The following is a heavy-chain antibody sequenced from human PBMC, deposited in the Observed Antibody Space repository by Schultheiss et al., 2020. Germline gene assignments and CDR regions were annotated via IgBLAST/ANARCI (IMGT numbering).Heavy chain of an antibody. CDR2: INPNSGGT. J-gene: IGHJ5*02. CDR1: GYTFTGYY. V-gene: IGHV1-2*04. Sequence: ASVKVSCKASGYTFTGYYMHWVRQAPGQGLEWMGWINPNSGGTNYAQKFQGWVTMTRDTSISTAYMELSSLRSGDTAVYYCARGPNRVPANWFDPWGQGTLVTVSS. CDR3: ARGPNRVPANWFDP.